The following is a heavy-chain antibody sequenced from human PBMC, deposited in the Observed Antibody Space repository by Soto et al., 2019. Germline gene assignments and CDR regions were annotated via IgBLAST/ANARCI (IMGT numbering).Heavy chain of an antibody. J-gene: IGHJ3*02. V-gene: IGHV4-31*03. CDR3: ARLDIVVVITAKPDAFDI. Sequence: ASETLSLTCTVSGGSISSGGYYWTWIRQHPGKGLEWIGYIYYSGSTYYNPSLKSRVTISVETSKNQFSLKLSSVTAADTAVYYCARLDIVVVITAKPDAFDIWGQGTMVTVSS. CDR2: IYYSGST. CDR1: GGSISSGGYY. D-gene: IGHD2-15*01.